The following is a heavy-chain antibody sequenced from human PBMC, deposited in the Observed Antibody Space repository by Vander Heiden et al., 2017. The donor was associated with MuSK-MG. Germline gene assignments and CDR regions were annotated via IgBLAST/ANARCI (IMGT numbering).Heavy chain of an antibody. CDR3: ARVPYDVWSGWAGGFDP. CDR1: GGSISSYY. CDR2: IYYSGST. V-gene: IGHV4-59*01. D-gene: IGHD3-3*01. Sequence: QVQLQESGPGLVKPSETLSLTCTVSGGSISSYYWSWIRQPPGKGLEWIGYIYYSGSTNYNPSLKSRVTISVDTSKNQFSLKLSSVTAADTAVYYCARVPYDVWSGWAGGFDPWGQGTLVTVSS. J-gene: IGHJ5*02.